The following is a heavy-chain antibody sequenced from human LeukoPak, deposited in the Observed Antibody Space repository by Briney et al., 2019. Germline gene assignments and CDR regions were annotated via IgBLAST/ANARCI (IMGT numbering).Heavy chain of an antibody. D-gene: IGHD2-15*01. CDR1: GFTFSSYS. CDR2: ISSSSSDI. V-gene: IGHV3-21*01. J-gene: IGHJ4*02. Sequence: GGSLRLSCAASGFTFSSYSMNWVRQAPGKGLEWVSSISSSSSDIYYADSVKGRFTVSRDNAKNSLYLQMDSLRAEDTAVYYCARDPLFCSGGSCYLAYFDYWGQGTLVTVSS. CDR3: ARDPLFCSGGSCYLAYFDY.